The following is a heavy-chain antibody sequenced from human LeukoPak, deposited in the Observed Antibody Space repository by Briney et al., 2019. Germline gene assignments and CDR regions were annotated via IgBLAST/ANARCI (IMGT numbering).Heavy chain of an antibody. D-gene: IGHD3-3*01. CDR3: ARHRSGSSDS. Sequence: PSETLSLTCTVSGGSISEYYWSWIRQPPGKGLEWIGSSYNSGSTNYNPSLKSRVTISVDTSKNQLSLRLSSVTAADTAVYYCARHRSGSSDSWGQGTLVTVSS. CDR1: GGSISEYY. V-gene: IGHV4-59*08. J-gene: IGHJ4*02. CDR2: SYNSGST.